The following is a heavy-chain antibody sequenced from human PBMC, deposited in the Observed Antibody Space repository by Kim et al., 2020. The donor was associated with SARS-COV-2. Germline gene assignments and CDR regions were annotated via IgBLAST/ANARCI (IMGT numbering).Heavy chain of an antibody. CDR2: INWNGGSK. CDR1: GFSFDDYG. CDR3: ARGFYRGPFDY. V-gene: IGHV3-20*01. J-gene: IGHJ4*02. D-gene: IGHD3-10*01. Sequence: GGSLRLSCAAASGFSFDDYGMSWVRQAPGKGLEWVSGINWNGGSKGYADSVKGRFTISRDNAKKSLYLQMNSVRAEDTAFYHCARGFYRGPFDYWGQGILVTVSS.